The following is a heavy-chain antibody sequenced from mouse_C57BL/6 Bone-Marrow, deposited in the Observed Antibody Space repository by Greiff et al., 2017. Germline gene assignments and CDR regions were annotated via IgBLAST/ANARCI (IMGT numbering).Heavy chain of an antibody. D-gene: IGHD1-1*01. CDR3: TRQGLYGSSQYYFDY. Sequence: VKLQQSGAELVRPGASVTLSCKASGYTFTDYEMHWVKQTPVHGLEWIGAIDPETGGTAYNQKFKGKAILTADKSSSTAYMELRSLTSEDSAVYYCTRQGLYGSSQYYFDYGGQGTTLTVSS. V-gene: IGHV1-15*01. CDR2: IDPETGGT. J-gene: IGHJ2*01. CDR1: GYTFTDYE.